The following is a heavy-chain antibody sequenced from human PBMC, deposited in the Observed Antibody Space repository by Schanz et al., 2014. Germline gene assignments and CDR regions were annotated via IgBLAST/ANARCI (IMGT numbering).Heavy chain of an antibody. J-gene: IGHJ2*01. CDR2: VFPNGIT. Sequence: QVQLQESGPGLVKPSQTLSLTCTVSGGSIRSGTYYWSWIRQPAGKALEWVGRVFPNGITNYNPSRKSRVPIPLDPSKTHFSLTLPSLTAADTAVYYCARDTTWRLDLWGRGTLVTVSS. CDR1: GGSIRSGTYY. V-gene: IGHV4-61*02. CDR3: ARDTTWRLDL. D-gene: IGHD1-1*01.